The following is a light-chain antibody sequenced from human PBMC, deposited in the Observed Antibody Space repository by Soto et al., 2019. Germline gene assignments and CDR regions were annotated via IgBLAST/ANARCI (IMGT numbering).Light chain of an antibody. CDR1: QSVSSNC. CDR3: QQYGKSLWT. J-gene: IGKJ1*01. V-gene: IGKV3-20*01. Sequence: EIVLTQSPGTLSLSPGERATLSCRASQSVSSNCLTWFQQKPGQAPRLLIYAASNRATGIPDRFSGSGSGTDFTLTISRLEPEDFAVYYCQQYGKSLWTFGQGTKVEIK. CDR2: AAS.